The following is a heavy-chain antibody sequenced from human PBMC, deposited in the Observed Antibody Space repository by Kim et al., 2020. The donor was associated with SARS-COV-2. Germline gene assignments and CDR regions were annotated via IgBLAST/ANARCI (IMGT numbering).Heavy chain of an antibody. CDR3: ARGGDGWYYFDY. V-gene: IGHV3-53*01. CDR1: GFTVSSTY. Sequence: GGSLRLSCAASGFTVSSTYMSWVRQATGKGLEWVSVIYSGGSTSYGDSVKGRFTISRDNSKNTLFLQMNSLRAEDSAVYYCARGGDGWYYFDYWGQGTLVTVSS. D-gene: IGHD6-19*01. J-gene: IGHJ4*02. CDR2: IYSGGST.